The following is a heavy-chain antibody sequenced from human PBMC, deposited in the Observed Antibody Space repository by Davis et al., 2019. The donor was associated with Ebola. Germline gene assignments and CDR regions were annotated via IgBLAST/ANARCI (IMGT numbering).Heavy chain of an antibody. CDR1: GFTFGSYS. D-gene: IGHD1-1*01. CDR3: ARPRTTGTNDAFDI. V-gene: IGHV3-48*02. J-gene: IGHJ3*02. Sequence: GESLKISCAASGFTFGSYSMNWVRQAPGKGLEWVSYISSSSSTIYYADSVKGRFTISRDNAKNSLYLQMNSLRDEDTAVYYCARPRTTGTNDAFDIWGQGTMVTVSS. CDR2: ISSSSSTI.